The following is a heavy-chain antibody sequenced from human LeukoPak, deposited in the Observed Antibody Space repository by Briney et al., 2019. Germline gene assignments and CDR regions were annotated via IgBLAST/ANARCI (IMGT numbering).Heavy chain of an antibody. CDR3: ARVRVVVPAAPMDY. V-gene: IGHV3-21*01. J-gene: IGHJ4*02. D-gene: IGHD2-2*01. CDR1: GFTFGSYS. CDR2: ISSSSSYI. Sequence: PGGSLRLSCAASGFTFGSYSMNWVRQAPGKGLEWVSSISSSSSYIYYADSVKGRFTISRDNAKNSLYLQMNSLRAEDTAVYYCARVRVVVPAAPMDYWGQGTLVTVSS.